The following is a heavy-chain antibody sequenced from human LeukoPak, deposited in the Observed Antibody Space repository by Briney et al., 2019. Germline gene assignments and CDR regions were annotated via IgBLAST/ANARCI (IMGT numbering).Heavy chain of an antibody. CDR1: GFTFSDYS. CDR2: ISSSGFSM. V-gene: IGHV3-21*01. Sequence: GGSLRLSCAASGFTFSDYSMNWVRQTPGRGLEWVSSISSSGFSMFYADSVKGRFTISRDKAKNSLYLQMNSLRGEDTAVYYCARGGDSYLDNWGQGTLVTVSS. CDR3: ARGGDSYLDN. D-gene: IGHD3-10*01. J-gene: IGHJ4*02.